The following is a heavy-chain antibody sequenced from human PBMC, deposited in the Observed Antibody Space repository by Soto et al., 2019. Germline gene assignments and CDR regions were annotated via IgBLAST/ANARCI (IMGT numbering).Heavy chain of an antibody. CDR3: ASLDPRYYDSSGYGV. Sequence: PGGSLRLSCAASGFTFSGYLMSWVRQAPGKGLEWVANIKQDGSEKYYVDSVKGRFTISRDNAKNSLYLQMNSLRAEDTAVYYCASLDPRYYDSSGYGVWGQGTMVTVSS. J-gene: IGHJ3*01. CDR1: GFTFSGYL. V-gene: IGHV3-7*03. CDR2: IKQDGSEK. D-gene: IGHD3-22*01.